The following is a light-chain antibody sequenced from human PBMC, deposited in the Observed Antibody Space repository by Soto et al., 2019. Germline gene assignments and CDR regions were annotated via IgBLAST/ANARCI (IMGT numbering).Light chain of an antibody. J-gene: IGLJ1*01. Sequence: NFMLTQPLSVSESPGKTVTISCTRSSGNIASGFVQWYQQRPGSAPTTVIYEDNQRPSGVPVRFSGSIDTSSNSATLTISGLKTEDEADYYCQSYHSSYPYVFGTGTKLTVL. CDR1: SGNIASGF. CDR2: EDN. CDR3: QSYHSSYPYV. V-gene: IGLV6-57*03.